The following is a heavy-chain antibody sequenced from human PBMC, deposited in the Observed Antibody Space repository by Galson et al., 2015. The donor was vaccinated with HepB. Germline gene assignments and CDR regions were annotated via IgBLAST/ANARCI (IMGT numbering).Heavy chain of an antibody. Sequence: SLRLSCAASGFTFSSYWMHWVRQAPGKGLVWVSRINSDGSSTSYADSVKGRFTISRDNAKNTLYLQMNSLRAEDTAVYYCARVGRLLWFGEPDDAFDIWGQGTMVTVSS. V-gene: IGHV3-74*01. CDR1: GFTFSSYW. J-gene: IGHJ3*02. CDR3: ARVGRLLWFGEPDDAFDI. D-gene: IGHD3-10*01. CDR2: INSDGSST.